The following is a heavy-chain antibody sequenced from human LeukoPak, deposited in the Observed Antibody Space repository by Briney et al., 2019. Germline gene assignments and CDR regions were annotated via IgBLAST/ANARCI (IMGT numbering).Heavy chain of an antibody. CDR2: IKQDGSEK. CDR3: AKALRPSGYDFDY. J-gene: IGHJ4*02. CDR1: GFTFSSSW. V-gene: IGHV3-7*01. D-gene: IGHD5-12*01. Sequence: GGSLRLSCAASGFTFSSSWMSWVRQAPGKGLEWVANIKQDGSEKYYVDSVKGRFTISRDNSKNTLYLQMNSQRAEDTAVYYCAKALRPSGYDFDYWGQGTLVTVSS.